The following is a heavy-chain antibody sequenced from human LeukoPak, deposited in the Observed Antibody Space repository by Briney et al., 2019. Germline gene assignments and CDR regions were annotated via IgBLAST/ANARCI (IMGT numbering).Heavy chain of an antibody. V-gene: IGHV1-69*01. CDR1: GGTFSSYA. CDR2: IIPIFGTA. J-gene: IGHJ6*03. CDR3: ARRDCSSTSCYTGIEGYYYYYYYMDV. D-gene: IGHD2-2*02. Sequence: GASVKVSCKASGGTFSSYAISWVRQAPGQGLEWMGGIIPIFGTANSAQKFPVRVRITAYESNSTAYMEVSSLRSEDTAVYYCARRDCSSTSCYTGIEGYYYYYYYMDVWGKGTTVTVSS.